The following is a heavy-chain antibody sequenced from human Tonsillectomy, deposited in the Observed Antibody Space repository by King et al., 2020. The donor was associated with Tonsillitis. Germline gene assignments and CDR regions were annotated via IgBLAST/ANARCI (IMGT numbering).Heavy chain of an antibody. CDR1: GFTFDDYA. CDR2: ISWNSGSI. D-gene: IGHD3-22*01. V-gene: IGHV3-9*01. CDR3: AKDIVSSGYYIDY. J-gene: IGHJ4*02. Sequence: QLVQSGGGLVQPGRSLRLSCAASGFTFDDYAMHWVRHAPGKGLEWVSGISWNSGSIGYADSVKGRFTISRDNAKNSLYLQMNSLRAKDTALYYCAKDIVSSGYYIDYWGQGTLVTVSS.